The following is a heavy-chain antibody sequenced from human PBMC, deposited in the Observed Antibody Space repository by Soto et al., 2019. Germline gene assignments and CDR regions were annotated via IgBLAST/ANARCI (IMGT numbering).Heavy chain of an antibody. Sequence: QVQLVQSGAEVKKPGASVKVSCKASGYTFTGYNMHWVRQAPGQGLEWMGWINPNSGATDFAQKFQGRVTMTRDTSISTAYMELSRLRSDDTAMYYCARVNVVVVAATREYYFDYWGQGTLVTVSS. J-gene: IGHJ4*02. CDR3: ARVNVVVVAATREYYFDY. V-gene: IGHV1-2*02. CDR1: GYTFTGYN. CDR2: INPNSGAT. D-gene: IGHD2-15*01.